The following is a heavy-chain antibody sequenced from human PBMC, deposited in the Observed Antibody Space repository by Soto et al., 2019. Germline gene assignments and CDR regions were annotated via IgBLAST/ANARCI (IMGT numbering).Heavy chain of an antibody. CDR3: ARSFSGAYYGLDY. Sequence: QVPLVQSGAEVKKPGSSVKVSCKASGGTFSSSFINWVRQAPGQGLEWMGSIIPVFATPNYAQKFQGRVTITADASTSTAYMELSSLTSEDAAVYYCARSFSGAYYGLDYWGQGTLVTVSS. J-gene: IGHJ4*02. V-gene: IGHV1-69*18. CDR2: IIPVFATP. D-gene: IGHD1-26*01. CDR1: GGTFSSSF.